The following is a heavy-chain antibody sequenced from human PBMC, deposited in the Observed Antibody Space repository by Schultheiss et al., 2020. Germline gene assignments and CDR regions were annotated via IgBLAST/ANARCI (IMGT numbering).Heavy chain of an antibody. CDR1: GFTFSSYA. Sequence: GGSLRLSCAASGFTFSSYAMHWVRQAPGKGLEWVAVISYDGSNKYYADSVKGRFTISRDNSKNTLYLQMSSLRAEDTAVYYCVKVLYSGNFYLRGPTDYWGQGTLVTVSS. D-gene: IGHD1-26*01. CDR2: ISYDGSNK. CDR3: VKVLYSGNFYLRGPTDY. V-gene: IGHV3-30*04. J-gene: IGHJ4*02.